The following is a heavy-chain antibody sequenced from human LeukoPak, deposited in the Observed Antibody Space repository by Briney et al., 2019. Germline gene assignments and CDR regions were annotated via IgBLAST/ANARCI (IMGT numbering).Heavy chain of an antibody. D-gene: IGHD4-17*01. CDR1: GFTFSSYG. V-gene: IGHV3-33*01. CDR2: IWYDGSNK. Sequence: GGSLRLSCAASGFTFSSYGMHWVRQAPGKGLEWVAVIWYDGSNKYYADSVKGQFTISRDNSKNTLYLQMNSLRAEDTAVYYCARAPVTTRYYYYYGMDVWGQGTTVTVSS. J-gene: IGHJ6*02. CDR3: ARAPVTTRYYYYYGMDV.